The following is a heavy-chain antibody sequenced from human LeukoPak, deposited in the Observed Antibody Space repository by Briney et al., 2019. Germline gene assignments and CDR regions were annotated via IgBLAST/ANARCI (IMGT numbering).Heavy chain of an antibody. CDR3: AKDSAYGGNPTYFDC. CDR1: GFTFSSYA. Sequence: GGSLRLSCAASGFTFSSYAMSCVRQAPGKGLEWVSSISGSGCSTYYADPVKGRFTISRDTSKNTLYLKMNSMSAEDTAVYYCAKDSAYGGNPTYFDCWGQGTLVTVSS. CDR2: ISGSGCST. V-gene: IGHV3-23*01. J-gene: IGHJ4*02. D-gene: IGHD4-23*01.